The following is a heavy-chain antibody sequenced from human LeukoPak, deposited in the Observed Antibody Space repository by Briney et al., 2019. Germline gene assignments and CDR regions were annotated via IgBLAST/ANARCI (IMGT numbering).Heavy chain of an antibody. Sequence: ASATVSCKASGYTFTSYGISWVLQAPGQGLEWMGWISAYNGNTNYAQKLQGRVTMTTDTSTSTAYMELRSLRSDDTAVYYCARDRPYYYGSGSYESYWGQGTLVTVSS. CDR2: ISAYNGNT. CDR1: GYTFTSYG. J-gene: IGHJ4*02. V-gene: IGHV1-18*01. D-gene: IGHD3-10*01. CDR3: ARDRPYYYGSGSYESY.